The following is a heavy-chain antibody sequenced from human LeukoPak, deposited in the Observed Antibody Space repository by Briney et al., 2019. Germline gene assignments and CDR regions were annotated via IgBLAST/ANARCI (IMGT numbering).Heavy chain of an antibody. V-gene: IGHV4-38-2*02. Sequence: KSSETLSLTCTVSGYSISSGYYWGWIRQPPGKGLEWIGSIYHSGSTNYNPSLKSRVTISVDTSKNQFSLKLSSVTAADTAVYYCARRLYYDYVWGSYRQLNYFDYWGQGTLVTVSS. CDR3: ARRLYYDYVWGSYRQLNYFDY. CDR1: GYSISSGYY. J-gene: IGHJ4*02. D-gene: IGHD3-16*02. CDR2: IYHSGST.